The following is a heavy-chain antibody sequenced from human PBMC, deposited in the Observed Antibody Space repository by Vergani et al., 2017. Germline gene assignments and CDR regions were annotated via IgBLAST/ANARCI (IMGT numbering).Heavy chain of an antibody. CDR2: TWYDGNNK. Sequence: QVQLVESGGGVVQPGRSLRLSCAASGFTFNQFGMHWVRQAPGKGLEWVAVTWYDGNNKQYADSVKGRFTISRDNSKSTMYLQMNSLRDEDTGVYYCALFGGVIVIDYWGQGTLVTVSS. V-gene: IGHV3-33*01. J-gene: IGHJ4*02. CDR1: GFTFNQFG. CDR3: ALFGGVIVIDY. D-gene: IGHD3-16*02.